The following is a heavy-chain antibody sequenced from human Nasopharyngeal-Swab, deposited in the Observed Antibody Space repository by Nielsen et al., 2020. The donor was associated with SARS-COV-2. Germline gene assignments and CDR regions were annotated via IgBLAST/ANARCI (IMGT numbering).Heavy chain of an antibody. CDR2: INHSGST. CDR1: GGSFSGYY. Sequence: ESLKISCAVYGGSFSGYYWSWIRQPPGKGLEWIGEINHSGSTNYNPSLKSRVTISVDTSKNQFSLRLSSVTAADTAVYYCARVRFGGSSRRDLFDYWGQGTLVTVSS. V-gene: IGHV4-34*01. CDR3: ARVRFGGSSRRDLFDY. D-gene: IGHD6-6*01. J-gene: IGHJ4*02.